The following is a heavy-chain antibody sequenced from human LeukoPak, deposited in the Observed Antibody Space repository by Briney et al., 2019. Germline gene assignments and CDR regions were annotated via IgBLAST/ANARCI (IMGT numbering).Heavy chain of an antibody. Sequence: SETLSLTCTVSGGSISSSSYYWGWIRQPPGKGLEWIGSIYYSGSTYCNPSLKSRVTISVDTSKNQFSLKLSSVTAADTAVYYCALTSGNTWRIAVAGSGFDYWGQGTLVTVSS. D-gene: IGHD6-19*01. V-gene: IGHV4-39*01. CDR2: IYYSGST. J-gene: IGHJ4*02. CDR3: ALTSGNTWRIAVAGSGFDY. CDR1: GGSISSSSYY.